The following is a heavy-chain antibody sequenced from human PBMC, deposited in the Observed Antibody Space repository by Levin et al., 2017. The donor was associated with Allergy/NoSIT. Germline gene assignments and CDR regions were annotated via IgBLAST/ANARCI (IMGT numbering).Heavy chain of an antibody. CDR2: INDSGRA. CDR1: GGSFSGYY. Sequence: SETLSLNCAVYGGSFSGYYWIWIRQPPGKGLEWIGEINDSGRANLNPSLKSRVIISIDTSKNQFSLNLSSVTAADTAVYYCARGCGRGDHFDYWGQGTQVTVSS. V-gene: IGHV4-34*01. J-gene: IGHJ4*02. D-gene: IGHD3-10*01. CDR3: ARGCGRGDHFDY.